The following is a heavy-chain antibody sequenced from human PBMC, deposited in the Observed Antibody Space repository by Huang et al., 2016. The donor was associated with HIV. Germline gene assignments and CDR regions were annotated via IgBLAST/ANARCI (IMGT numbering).Heavy chain of an antibody. CDR1: GFSFRDFV. CDR2: ATGSGGAK. CDR3: GPYDY. J-gene: IGHJ4*02. Sequence: EVQLAESGGGFVRPGGSLRLSCAASGFSFRDFVMSWIRQPAGKGLAWVSTATGSGGAKYYADSVKGRFTISRDNSKSTLYLEMTSLRVDDTAVYYCGPYDYRGQGTLVSVSS. V-gene: IGHV3-23*04.